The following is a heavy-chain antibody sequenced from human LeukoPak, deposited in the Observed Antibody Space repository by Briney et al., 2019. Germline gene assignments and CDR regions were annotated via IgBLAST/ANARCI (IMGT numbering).Heavy chain of an antibody. Sequence: PGGSLRLSCAASGFTFSNYGMAWVRQAPGKGLEWVAIISDDGSRKFYADSVKGRFTISRDNSKNTLYLEMNSLRAEDTAVYYCAKTTARGGYYYYGLDVWGQGATVTVSS. CDR2: ISDDGSRK. V-gene: IGHV3-30*18. J-gene: IGHJ6*02. D-gene: IGHD4-11*01. CDR3: AKTTARGGYYYYGLDV. CDR1: GFTFSNYG.